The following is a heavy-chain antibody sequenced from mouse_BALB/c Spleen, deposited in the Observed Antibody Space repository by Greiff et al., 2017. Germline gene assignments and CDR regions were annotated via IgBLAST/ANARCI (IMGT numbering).Heavy chain of an antibody. Sequence: VQLKESGPGLVKPSQSLSLTCTVTGYSITSDYAWNWIRQFPGNKLEWMGYISYSGSTSYNPSLKSRISITRDTSKNQFFLQLNSVTTEDTATYYCARGDGNSAMDYWGQGTSVTVSS. V-gene: IGHV3-2*02. CDR3: ARGDGNSAMDY. CDR2: ISYSGST. J-gene: IGHJ4*01. D-gene: IGHD2-1*01. CDR1: GYSITSDYA.